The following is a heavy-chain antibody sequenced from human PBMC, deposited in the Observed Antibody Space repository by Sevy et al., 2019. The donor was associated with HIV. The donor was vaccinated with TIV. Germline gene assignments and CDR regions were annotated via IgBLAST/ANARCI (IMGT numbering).Heavy chain of an antibody. J-gene: IGHJ4*01. Sequence: GGSLRLSCAASGFAFSSHAMHWVRQAPGKGLEWVAVISYEGTETFYAASVEGRITISRDNSKNMLSLLINSLRPEDAAVYYCARDGGNSVKWYPLYWGHGTLVTVSS. CDR3: ARDGGNSVKWYPLY. V-gene: IGHV3-30-3*01. D-gene: IGHD2-2*01. CDR2: ISYEGTET. CDR1: GFAFSSHA.